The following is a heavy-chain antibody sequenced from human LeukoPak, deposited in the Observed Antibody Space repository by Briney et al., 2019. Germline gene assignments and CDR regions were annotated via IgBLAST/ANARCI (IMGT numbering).Heavy chain of an antibody. Sequence: GGSLRLSCAASGFTFSDYAMSWIRQAPGKGLEWVSAFSGNDGSRYYADSVKGRFTISRDNSKNTLYLQMNSLRAEDTAVYYCAKGRFYFDYWGQGTLVTVSS. V-gene: IGHV3-23*01. CDR3: AKGRFYFDY. CDR2: FSGNDGSR. CDR1: GFTFSDYA. J-gene: IGHJ4*02.